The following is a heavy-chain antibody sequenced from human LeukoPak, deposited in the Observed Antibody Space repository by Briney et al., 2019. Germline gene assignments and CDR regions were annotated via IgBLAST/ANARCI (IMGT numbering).Heavy chain of an antibody. CDR3: ATPADGQQLVPAY. CDR1: GYTFTSYA. V-gene: IGHV1-3*01. J-gene: IGHJ4*02. D-gene: IGHD6-13*01. Sequence: ASVKVSCKASGYTFTSYAVHWVRQAPGQRLEWMGWINAGNGNTKYSQKFQGRVTITRDTSASTAYMELSSLRSEDTAVYYCATPADGQQLVPAYWGQGTLVTVSS. CDR2: INAGNGNT.